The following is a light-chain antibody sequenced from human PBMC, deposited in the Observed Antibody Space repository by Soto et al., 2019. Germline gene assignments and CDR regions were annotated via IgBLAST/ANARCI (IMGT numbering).Light chain of an antibody. CDR1: SSDVGSYNL. CDR2: EGS. J-gene: IGLJ2*01. CDR3: CSYAGSSTVV. V-gene: IGLV2-23*01. Sequence: QSALTQPASVSGSPGQSITISCTGTSSDVGSYNLVSWYQQHPGKAPKLMIYEGSKRPSGVSNRFSGSQSGNTGSLTISGLQAEDEGEYYCCSYAGSSTVVFGGGTKLTVL.